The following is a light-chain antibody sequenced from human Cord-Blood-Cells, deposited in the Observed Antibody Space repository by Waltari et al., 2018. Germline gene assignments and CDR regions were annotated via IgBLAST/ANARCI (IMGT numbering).Light chain of an antibody. CDR1: QSLVYSDGNTY. CDR2: KVS. V-gene: IGKV2-30*01. J-gene: IGKJ1*01. Sequence: DVVITQSLISLHVTLGQPASISCSSSQSLVYSDGNTYLNLFQQRPGQSPRRLIYKVSNRESGVPDRFSGSGSGTDFTLKISRVEAEDVGVYYCMQGTHWPWTFGQGTKVEIK. CDR3: MQGTHWPWT.